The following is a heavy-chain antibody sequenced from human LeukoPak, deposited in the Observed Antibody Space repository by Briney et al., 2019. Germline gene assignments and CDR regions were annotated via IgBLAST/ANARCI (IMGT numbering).Heavy chain of an antibody. D-gene: IGHD2-2*02. Sequence: GGSLRLSCAASGFTFSSYWMHWVRQVPGKGLVWVSRINSDGSSTTYADSVKGRFTISRDNAKNTLYLQMNSLRAEDTAVYYCARDRFCASHCYTQDLDYWGQGTLVTVSS. V-gene: IGHV3-74*01. CDR3: ARDRFCASHCYTQDLDY. J-gene: IGHJ4*02. CDR1: GFTFSSYW. CDR2: INSDGSST.